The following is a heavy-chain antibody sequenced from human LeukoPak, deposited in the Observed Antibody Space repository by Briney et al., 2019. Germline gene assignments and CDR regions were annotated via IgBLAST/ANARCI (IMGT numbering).Heavy chain of an antibody. CDR3: ARDPLYYDFWSGYYTDSYYGMDV. J-gene: IGHJ6*02. Sequence: GGSLRLSCAASGFTFSSYWMSWVRQAPGKGLEWVANIKQDGSEKYYVDSVKGRFTISRDNAKNSLYLQMNSLRAEDTAVYYCARDPLYYDFWSGYYTDSYYGMDVWGQGTTVTVSS. D-gene: IGHD3-3*01. CDR2: IKQDGSEK. V-gene: IGHV3-7*03. CDR1: GFTFSSYW.